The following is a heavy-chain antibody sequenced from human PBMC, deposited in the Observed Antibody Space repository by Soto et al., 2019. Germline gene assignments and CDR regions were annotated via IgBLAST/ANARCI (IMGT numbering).Heavy chain of an antibody. J-gene: IGHJ3*01. Sequence: EVQLVESGGGLVQPGGSLRLSCGASGFSFSSYWMSWVRQAPGKGLEWVTNIKQDGSDRNYVGSVKGRFTISRDNARNLLFLQMNSLRAEDTALYYCARDGPWAFDLWGQWTLVTVS. CDR1: GFSFSSYW. V-gene: IGHV3-7*01. CDR2: IKQDGSDR. CDR3: ARDGPWAFDL.